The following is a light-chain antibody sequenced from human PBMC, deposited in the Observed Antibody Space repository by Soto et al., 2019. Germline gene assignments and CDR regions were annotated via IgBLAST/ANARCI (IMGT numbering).Light chain of an antibody. CDR2: GSS. Sequence: EMVVTRCGGTWSLCLSERATRVGWARQNIRSNYVAWYQQKPGQAPRLLIFGSSSTATGIPERFSASGSGTDFTLTITRLEPEDFAVYYCQQYGYSPLTFGGGTKVDIK. V-gene: IGKV3-20*01. J-gene: IGKJ4*01. CDR3: QQYGYSPLT. CDR1: QNIRSNY.